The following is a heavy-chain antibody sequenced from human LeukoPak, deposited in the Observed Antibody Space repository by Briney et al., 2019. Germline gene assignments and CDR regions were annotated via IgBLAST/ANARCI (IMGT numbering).Heavy chain of an antibody. CDR1: GFTFSSYS. J-gene: IGHJ4*02. CDR3: ARDSLELRQFDY. Sequence: GSLRLSCAASGFTFSSYSMNWVRQAPGKGLEWIGYIYYSGSTYYNPSLKSRVTISVDTSKNQFSLKLSSVTAADTAVYYCARDSLELRQFDYWGQGTLVTVSS. CDR2: IYYSGST. D-gene: IGHD1-7*01. V-gene: IGHV4-59*12.